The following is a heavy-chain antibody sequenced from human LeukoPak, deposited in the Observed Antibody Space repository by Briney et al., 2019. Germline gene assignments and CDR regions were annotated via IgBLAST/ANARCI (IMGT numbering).Heavy chain of an antibody. CDR3: ARDGGDDAFDI. D-gene: IGHD3-10*01. Sequence: GGSLRLSCAASGFTFSSYWMHWVRQAPGKGLVWVSRITSDGSSTSYADSVKGRFTISRDNAKNTVYLQMNSLRAEDTAVYYCARDGGDDAFDIWGQGTMVTVSS. V-gene: IGHV3-74*01. CDR1: GFTFSSYW. CDR2: ITSDGSST. J-gene: IGHJ3*02.